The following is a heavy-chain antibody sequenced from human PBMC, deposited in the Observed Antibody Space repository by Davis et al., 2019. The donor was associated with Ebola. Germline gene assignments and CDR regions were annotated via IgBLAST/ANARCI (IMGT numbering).Heavy chain of an antibody. D-gene: IGHD4-17*01. CDR1: GYTFTSYY. CDR2: INPSGGST. J-gene: IGHJ6*02. V-gene: IGHV1-46*01. Sequence: AASVKVSCKASGYTFTSYYMHWVRQAPGQGLEWMGIINPSGGSTSYAQKFQGRVTMTRDTSTSTVYMELSSLRSDDTAVYYCARCYGDYGYYYYGMDVWGQGTTVTVSS. CDR3: ARCYGDYGYYYYGMDV.